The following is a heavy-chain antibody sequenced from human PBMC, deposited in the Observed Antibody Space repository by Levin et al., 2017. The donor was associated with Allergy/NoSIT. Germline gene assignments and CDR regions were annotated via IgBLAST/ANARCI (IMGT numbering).Heavy chain of an antibody. J-gene: IGHJ4*02. CDR3: ARDGGHSYGYFDY. D-gene: IGHD5-18*01. Sequence: SQTLSLTCAISGDSVSDNSAAWNWFRQSPSRGLEWLGRTYYRSKWYYDYAVSVKSRITIDPDTSKNQFSLQLNSVTPEDTAVYYCARDGGHSYGYFDYWGQGTLVTVSS. CDR1: GDSVSDNSAA. V-gene: IGHV6-1*01. CDR2: TYYRSKWYY.